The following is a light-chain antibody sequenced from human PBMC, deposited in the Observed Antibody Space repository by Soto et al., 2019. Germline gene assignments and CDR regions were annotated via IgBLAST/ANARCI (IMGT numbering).Light chain of an antibody. J-gene: IGKJ5*01. Sequence: TVLTHSPATLSLSPGERATLSCKASQSVSSYLAWYQQKPGQAPRLLIYDASNRATGIPARFSGSGSGTDFTLTISSLEPEDFAVYYCQQRSNWISFGQGTRLEIK. V-gene: IGKV3-11*01. CDR1: QSVSSY. CDR2: DAS. CDR3: QQRSNWIS.